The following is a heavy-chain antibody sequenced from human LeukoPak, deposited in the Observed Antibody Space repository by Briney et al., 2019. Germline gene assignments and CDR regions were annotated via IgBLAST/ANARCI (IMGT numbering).Heavy chain of an antibody. J-gene: IGHJ5*02. CDR3: ARRLQVIAAAGRLGYWFDP. D-gene: IGHD6-13*01. CDR2: INHSGST. V-gene: IGHV4-34*01. CDR1: GGSFSGYY. Sequence: SETLSLTCAVYGGSFSGYYWSWIRQPPGKGLEWIGEINHSGSTNYNPSLKSRVTISVDTSKNQFSLKLSSVTAADTAVYYCARRLQVIAAAGRLGYWFDPWGQGTLVTVSS.